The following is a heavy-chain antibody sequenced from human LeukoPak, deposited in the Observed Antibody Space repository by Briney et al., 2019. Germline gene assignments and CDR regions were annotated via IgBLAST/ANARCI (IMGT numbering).Heavy chain of an antibody. J-gene: IGHJ4*02. D-gene: IGHD5-24*01. Sequence: SETLSLTCTVSGGSVSSGSYYWSWIRQPPGKGLEWIGYIYYSGSTKYNPSLKSRVTISVDTSKNRFSLKLSSVTAADTAVYYCARGARAGYNLEPFDYWGQGTLVTVSS. CDR2: IYYSGST. CDR1: GGSVSSGSYY. CDR3: ARGARAGYNLEPFDY. V-gene: IGHV4-61*01.